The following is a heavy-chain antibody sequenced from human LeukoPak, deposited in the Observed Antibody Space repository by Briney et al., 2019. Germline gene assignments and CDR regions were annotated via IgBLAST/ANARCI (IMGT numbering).Heavy chain of an antibody. V-gene: IGHV3-30*18. CDR3: AKKVN. CDR2: ISYDGSNK. Sequence: PGRSLRLSCAASGFTFSSYGMHWVRQAPGKGLEWVAVISYDGSNKYYADSVKGRFTISRDNSKNTLYLQMNGLRAEDTAVYYCAKKVNWGQGTLVTVSS. CDR1: GFTFSSYG. J-gene: IGHJ4*02.